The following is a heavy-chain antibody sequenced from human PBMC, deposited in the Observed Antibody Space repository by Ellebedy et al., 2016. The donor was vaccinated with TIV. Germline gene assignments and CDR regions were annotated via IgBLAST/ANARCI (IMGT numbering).Heavy chain of an antibody. CDR1: GYTLTSYY. CDR3: ARDPNYNSSGYYYIDYFDY. CDR2: INPNTGCT. V-gene: IGHV1-2*02. J-gene: IGHJ4*02. Sequence: AASVKVSCKASGYTLTSYYIHWVRQAPGQGLEWMGWINPNTGCTKFAQSFQGRVTMTRDTSITTAYMGLSRLASDDTAVYYCARDPNYNSSGYYYIDYFDYWGQGALVTVSS. D-gene: IGHD3-22*01.